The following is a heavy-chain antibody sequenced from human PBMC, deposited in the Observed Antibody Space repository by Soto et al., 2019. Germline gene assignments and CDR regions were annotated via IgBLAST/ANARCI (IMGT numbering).Heavy chain of an antibody. J-gene: IGHJ4*02. CDR3: ARTMTTVVTPDYFGY. D-gene: IGHD4-17*01. Sequence: PSETLSLTCAVSGGSISSSNWWSWVRQPPGKGLEWIGEIYHSGSTNYNPSLKSRVTISVDKSKNQFSLKLSSATAADTAVYYCARTMTTVVTPDYFGYWGQGTLVTVSS. CDR2: IYHSGST. V-gene: IGHV4-4*02. CDR1: GGSISSSNW.